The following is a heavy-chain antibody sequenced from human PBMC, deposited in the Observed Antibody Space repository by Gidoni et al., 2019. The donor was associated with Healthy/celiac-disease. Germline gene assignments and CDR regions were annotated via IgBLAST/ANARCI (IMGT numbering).Heavy chain of an antibody. CDR1: GGSISSSSYY. Sequence: LQLQESGPGLVKPSETLSLTCTVSGGSISSSSYYWGWIRQPPGKGLEWFGSIYYSGSTYYNPSLKSRVTISVDTSKNQFSLKLSSVTAADTAVYYCARPGYGDPPRHWGQGTLVTVSS. CDR2: IYYSGST. D-gene: IGHD4-17*01. V-gene: IGHV4-39*01. CDR3: ARPGYGDPPRH. J-gene: IGHJ1*01.